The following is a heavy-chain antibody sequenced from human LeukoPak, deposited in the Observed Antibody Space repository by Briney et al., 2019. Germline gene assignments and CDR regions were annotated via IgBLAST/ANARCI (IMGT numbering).Heavy chain of an antibody. D-gene: IGHD1-1*01. CDR1: GFTFSSYS. CDR2: ISSSSYI. V-gene: IGHV3-21*01. Sequence: PGGSLRLSCAASGFTFSSYSVKWVRQAPGKGLEWVSSISSSSYIYYADSVKGRFTISRDNAKNALYLQMNSLRAEDTAVFYCARNKNNWNEKDYWGQGTLVTVSS. J-gene: IGHJ4*02. CDR3: ARNKNNWNEKDY.